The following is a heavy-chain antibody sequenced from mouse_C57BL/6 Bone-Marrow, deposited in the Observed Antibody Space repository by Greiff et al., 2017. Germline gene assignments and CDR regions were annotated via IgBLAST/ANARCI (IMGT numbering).Heavy chain of an antibody. D-gene: IGHD1-1*01. CDR3: SRQVTTVLATKYFDV. CDR1: GFTFSSYT. Sequence: DVQLQESGGGLVKPGGSLKLSCAASGFTFSSYTMSWVRQTPEKRLQWVAAISGGGGNTYYPDSVEGRFTISRDNDKNILYLQMSSLRSEDTALYYCSRQVTTVLATKYFDVWGTGTTVTVSS. CDR2: ISGGGGNT. V-gene: IGHV5-9*01. J-gene: IGHJ1*03.